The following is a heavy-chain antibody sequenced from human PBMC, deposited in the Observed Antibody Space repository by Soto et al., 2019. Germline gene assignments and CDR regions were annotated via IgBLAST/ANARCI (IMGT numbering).Heavy chain of an antibody. CDR2: ISGSGGST. V-gene: IGHV3-23*01. CDR3: AKQLALGNWFEP. Sequence: EVQLLESGGCLVQPGGSLRLSCAASGFTFSSYAMSWVRQAPGKGLEWVSAISGSGGSTYYADSVTGRFTISRDNSQNTLYLQMNSLRAEDTAVYYCAKQLALGNWFEPWGQGSLVTVSS. J-gene: IGHJ5*02. D-gene: IGHD6-6*01. CDR1: GFTFSSYA.